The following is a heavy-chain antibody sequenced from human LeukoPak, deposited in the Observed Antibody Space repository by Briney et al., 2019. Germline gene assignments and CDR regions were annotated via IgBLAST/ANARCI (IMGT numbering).Heavy chain of an antibody. D-gene: IGHD3-10*01. V-gene: IGHV4-39*07. CDR2: IYYSGST. CDR1: GGSISSSSYY. CDR3: AAVRITMVRGVIPPSYYYYMDV. J-gene: IGHJ6*03. Sequence: PSETLSLTCTVSGGSISSSSYYWGWIRQPPGKGLEWIGSIYYSGSTYYNPSLKSRVTMSVDTSKNQFSLKLSSVTAADTAVYYCAAVRITMVRGVIPPSYYYYMDVWGKGTTVTISS.